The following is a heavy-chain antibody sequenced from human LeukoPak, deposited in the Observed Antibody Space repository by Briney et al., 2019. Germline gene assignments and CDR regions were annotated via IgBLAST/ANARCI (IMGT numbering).Heavy chain of an antibody. CDR3: AKEGSNGDFDY. CDR2: ISYDGSNK. CDR1: GFTFSSYD. D-gene: IGHD1-26*01. V-gene: IGHV3-30*18. J-gene: IGHJ4*02. Sequence: GGSLRLSCAASGFTFSSYDMHWVRQAPPEELEWVTVISYDGSNKYDGDSVKGRFTISRDNSKNTLYLKMNSLRAEDTAVYYCAKEGSNGDFDYWGQGTLVTVSS.